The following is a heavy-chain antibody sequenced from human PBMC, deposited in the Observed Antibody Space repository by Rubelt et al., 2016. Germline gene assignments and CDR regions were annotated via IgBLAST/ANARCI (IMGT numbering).Heavy chain of an antibody. CDR2: IIPIFGTA. CDR1: GGTFSSYA. V-gene: IGHV1-69*01. CDR3: ATGGDFGVVIPNWFDP. J-gene: IGHJ5*02. D-gene: IGHD3-3*01. Sequence: QVQLVQSGAEVKKPGSSVKVSCKASGGTFSSYAISWVRQAPGQGLEWMGGIIPIFGTANYAQKFQGRGTITADESTSPAYMELSSLRSEDTAVYYCATGGDFGVVIPNWFDPWGQGTLVTVSS.